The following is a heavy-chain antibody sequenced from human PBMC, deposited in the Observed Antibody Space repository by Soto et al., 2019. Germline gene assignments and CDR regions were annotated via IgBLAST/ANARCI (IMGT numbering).Heavy chain of an antibody. CDR2: IIPIFGTP. CDR1: GGIFSTYA. Sequence: QVQLVQSGAEAKKPGSSVTVSCKAYGGIFSTYAISWLRQAPGQGLEWMGGIIPIFGTPNYAQRFQGRVTITADESTSTAYMALSRLRSEDTAVYYCARDRDDYGSGNYYNRIDFWGQGTLVTVSS. J-gene: IGHJ4*02. V-gene: IGHV1-69*01. D-gene: IGHD3-10*01. CDR3: ARDRDDYGSGNYYNRIDF.